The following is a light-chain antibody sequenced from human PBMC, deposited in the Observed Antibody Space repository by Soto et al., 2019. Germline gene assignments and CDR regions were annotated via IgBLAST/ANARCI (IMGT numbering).Light chain of an antibody. CDR3: QQYGTSRT. Sequence: EGVLTQSPGTLSLSPGERATLSCRASQSVTNNYLAWYQQRPGLAPRLLIYGASTRTAGIPDRFTGSGSGTDFTLTISRLEPEDFAVYYCQQYGTSRTFGQGTKVDIK. J-gene: IGKJ1*01. V-gene: IGKV3-20*01. CDR2: GAS. CDR1: QSVTNNY.